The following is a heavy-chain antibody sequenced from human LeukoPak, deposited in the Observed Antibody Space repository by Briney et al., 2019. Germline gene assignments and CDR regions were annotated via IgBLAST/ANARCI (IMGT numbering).Heavy chain of an antibody. CDR1: GFTFSSYA. J-gene: IGHJ4*02. CDR2: INGSGGST. D-gene: IGHD3-9*01. V-gene: IGHV3-23*01. CDR3: AKYYDILTGYYGLDY. Sequence: GGSLRLSCAASGFTFSSYAMSWVRQAPGKGLEWVSAINGSGGSTYYAETVKGRFTISRDNSKNTLYLQMNSLRAEDTAVYYCAKYYDILTGYYGLDYWGQGTLVTVSS.